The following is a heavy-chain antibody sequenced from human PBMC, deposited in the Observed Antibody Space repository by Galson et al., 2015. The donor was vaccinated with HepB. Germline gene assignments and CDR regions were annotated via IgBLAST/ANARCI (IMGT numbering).Heavy chain of an antibody. Sequence: ETLSLTCTVSGDSITNNKYYWGWLRQPPGRAPGQGLEWIGSMYYSGSRYFNPSLRSRVTMPVDTSRNQFSLKLTSVTAADTAIYYCARHIAVAGPTYFDYWGQGSLVTVSS. CDR2: MYYSGSR. D-gene: IGHD6-19*01. CDR3: ARHIAVAGPTYFDY. CDR1: GDSITNNKYY. J-gene: IGHJ4*02. V-gene: IGHV4-39*01.